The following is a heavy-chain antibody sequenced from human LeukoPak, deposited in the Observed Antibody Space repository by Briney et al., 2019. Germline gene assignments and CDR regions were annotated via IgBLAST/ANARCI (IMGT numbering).Heavy chain of an antibody. CDR3: ARSRGGPQGGNWFGP. J-gene: IGHJ5*02. CDR2: INPSGGST. Sequence: ASVKVSCKASGYTFTSYYMHWVRQAPGQGLEWMGIINPSGGSTSYAQKFQGRVTMTRDTSTSTVYMELSSLRSEDTAVYYCARSRGGPQGGNWFGPWGQGTLVTVSS. D-gene: IGHD2-15*01. V-gene: IGHV1-46*01. CDR1: GYTFTSYY.